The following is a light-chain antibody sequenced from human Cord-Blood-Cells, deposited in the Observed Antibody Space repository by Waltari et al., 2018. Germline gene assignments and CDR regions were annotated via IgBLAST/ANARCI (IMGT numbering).Light chain of an antibody. V-gene: IGLV2-14*01. CDR3: SSYTTDSLVV. J-gene: IGLJ2*01. CDR1: SSDVGGYNY. CDR2: DVR. Sequence: QSALTQPASVSGSPGQSITIPCTGTSSDVGGYNYVSWYQQHPGKAPKLMIYDVRNRHSGVSSVDTGSKYSTAASLIISGLQAGEGADYYCSSYTTDSLVVVGGGTKLTVL.